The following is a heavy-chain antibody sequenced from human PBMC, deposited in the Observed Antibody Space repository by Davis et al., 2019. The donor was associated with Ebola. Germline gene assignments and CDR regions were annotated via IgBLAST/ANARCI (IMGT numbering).Heavy chain of an antibody. CDR1: GFTFSSYG. CDR2: ISYDGSNK. J-gene: IGHJ3*02. D-gene: IGHD1-26*01. CDR3: AKDTSNIWFDI. V-gene: IGHV3-30*18. Sequence: GGSLRLSCAASGFTFSSYGMHWVRQAPGKGLEWVAVISYDGSNKYYADSVKGRFTISRDNSNNTLYLQMNGLRVEDTAIYYCAKDTSNIWFDIWGQGTMVTVSS.